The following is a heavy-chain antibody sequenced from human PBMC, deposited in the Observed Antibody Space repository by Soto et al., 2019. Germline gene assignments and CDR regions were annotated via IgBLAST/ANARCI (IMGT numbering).Heavy chain of an antibody. CDR2: IVVGSGNT. Sequence: SVKVSCKASGFTFTSSAMQWVRQARGQRLEWTGWIVVGSGNTNYAQKFQERVTITRDMSTSTAYMELSSLRSEDTAVYYCAAPYSSGMGAFDIWGQGTMVTVSS. CDR3: AAPYSSGMGAFDI. D-gene: IGHD6-19*01. J-gene: IGHJ3*02. V-gene: IGHV1-58*02. CDR1: GFTFTSSA.